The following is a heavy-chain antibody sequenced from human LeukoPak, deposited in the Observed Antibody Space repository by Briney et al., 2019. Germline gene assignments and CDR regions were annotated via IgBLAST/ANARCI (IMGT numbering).Heavy chain of an antibody. D-gene: IGHD3-3*01. CDR1: GFTFSSYA. CDR3: AKDGTYYDFWSGYGYYFDY. CDR2: ISGSGGST. J-gene: IGHJ4*02. V-gene: IGHV3-23*01. Sequence: GGSLRLSCAASGFTFSSYAMSWVRQAPGKGLEWVSAISGSGGSTYYADPVKGRFTISRDNSKNTLYLQMNSLRAEDTAVYYCAKDGTYYDFWSGYGYYFDYWGQGTLVTVSS.